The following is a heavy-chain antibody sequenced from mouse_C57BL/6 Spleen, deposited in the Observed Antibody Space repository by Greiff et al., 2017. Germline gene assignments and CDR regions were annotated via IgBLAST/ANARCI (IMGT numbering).Heavy chain of an antibody. J-gene: IGHJ4*01. CDR3: ARWAGYYAMDY. V-gene: IGHV1-82*01. D-gene: IGHD3-3*01. CDR1: GYAFSSSW. Sequence: VQLQQSGPALVKPGASVKISCKASGYAFSSSWMNWVKQRPGKGLEWIGRIYPGDGDTNYNGKFKGKATLTAYNSSSTAYMQLSSLTSEDSAVYVCARWAGYYAMDYWGQGTSVTVSS. CDR2: IYPGDGDT.